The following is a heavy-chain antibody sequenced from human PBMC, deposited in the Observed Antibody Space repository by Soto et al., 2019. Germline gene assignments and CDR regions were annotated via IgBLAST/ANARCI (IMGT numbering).Heavy chain of an antibody. D-gene: IGHD6-19*01. J-gene: IGHJ5*02. CDR2: IIPMFGTG. Sequence: QVQLVQSGAEVKKPGSSVRVSCKASGDTSDSFSISWVRQAPGQGLEWMGGIIPMFGTGNYAQKLQGRLTSTADESTGTSYMDLKSVRSEDTAVYFCARENRDDNSGWYSSSDCCEPWGQGTLVTVSS. V-gene: IGHV1-69*01. CDR1: GDTSDSFS. CDR3: ARENRDDNSGWYSSSDCCEP.